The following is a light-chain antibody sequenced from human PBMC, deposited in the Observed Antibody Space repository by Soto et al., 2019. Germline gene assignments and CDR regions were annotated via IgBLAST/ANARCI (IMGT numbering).Light chain of an antibody. CDR2: ANS. CDR1: NSNIGASFD. J-gene: IGLJ3*02. CDR3: QSYDSSLSDGV. Sequence: QSVLTQPPSVSEAPGQRITISCTGSNSNIGASFDVNWYQQLPGTAPKLLIYANSDRPSGVPDRFSGSKSGTSASLAITGLQAEDEADYFCQSYDSSLSDGVFGGGTKLTVL. V-gene: IGLV1-40*01.